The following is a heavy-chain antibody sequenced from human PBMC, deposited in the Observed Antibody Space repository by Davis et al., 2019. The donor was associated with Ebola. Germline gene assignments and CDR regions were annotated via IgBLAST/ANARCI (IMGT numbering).Heavy chain of an antibody. CDR2: IDPSDSYT. CDR1: GYSFTSYW. Sequence: GESLKISCKGSGYSFTSYWFSWVRQMPGKGLEWMGRIDPSDSYTNYSPSFQGHVTISADKSISTAYLQWSSLKASDTAMYYCARHCSSNSCPIEYWGQGTLVSVSS. D-gene: IGHD2-2*01. CDR3: ARHCSSNSCPIEY. J-gene: IGHJ4*02. V-gene: IGHV5-10-1*01.